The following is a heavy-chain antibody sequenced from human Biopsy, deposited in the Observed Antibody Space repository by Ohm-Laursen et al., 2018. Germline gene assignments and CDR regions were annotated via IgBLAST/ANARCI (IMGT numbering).Heavy chain of an antibody. J-gene: IGHJ6*02. D-gene: IGHD6-19*01. CDR3: ARDVGSSGWYYYGMDV. Sequence: SLRLSCAASGFTLSDHNMDWVRLAPGKGLEWVGRTRNNGKTYTKEYAASVKGRFTISRDDSKNSLYLQRNSLKTEDTAVYFCARDVGSSGWYYYGMDVWGQGTTVTVSS. CDR1: GFTLSDHN. CDR2: TRNNGKTYTK. V-gene: IGHV3-72*01.